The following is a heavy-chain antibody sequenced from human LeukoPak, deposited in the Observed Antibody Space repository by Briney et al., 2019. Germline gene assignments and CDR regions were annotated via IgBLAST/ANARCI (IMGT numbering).Heavy chain of an antibody. CDR1: GVSIGSYF. CDR3: ARGGGYTPY. CDR2: IDNRGST. V-gene: IGHV4-59*08. D-gene: IGHD1-26*01. Sequence: PSETLSLTCTVSGVSIGSYFWSWIRQPPGKGLEWIGYIDNRGSTNYNPSLKSRVTISVDTSKNQFSLKLNSVTAADTAVYYCARGGGYTPYWGQGTLVTVSS. J-gene: IGHJ4*02.